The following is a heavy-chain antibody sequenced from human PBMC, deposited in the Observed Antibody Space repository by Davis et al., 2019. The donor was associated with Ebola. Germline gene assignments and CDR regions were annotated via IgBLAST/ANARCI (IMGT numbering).Heavy chain of an antibody. V-gene: IGHV2-5*02. Sequence: SGPTLVKPTQTLTLTCTFSGFSLSSSGVGVGWIRQSPGKALEWLALIYWDDDDRYNPSLKSRLTITKDTSKNQVVLTMTDMDPVDTATYYCAHRRPGSGTYFFDYWGQGILVIVSS. D-gene: IGHD1-26*01. CDR2: IYWDDDD. J-gene: IGHJ4*02. CDR3: AHRRPGSGTYFFDY. CDR1: GFSLSSSGVG.